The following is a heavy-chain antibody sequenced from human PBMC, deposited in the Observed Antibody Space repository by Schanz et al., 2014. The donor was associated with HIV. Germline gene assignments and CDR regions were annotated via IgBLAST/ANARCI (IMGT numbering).Heavy chain of an antibody. Sequence: VQLVESGGGVVQPGRSLRLSCVASGFTFSAYVMHWGRQAPGKGLEWVSYISRSGSTIYYADSVKGRFTISRDNAKNSLYLQMNSLRAEDTAVYYCARVSGYNSPDAFDIWGQGTMVTVSS. J-gene: IGHJ3*02. V-gene: IGHV3-48*03. D-gene: IGHD5-12*01. CDR1: GFTFSAYV. CDR2: ISRSGSTI. CDR3: ARVSGYNSPDAFDI.